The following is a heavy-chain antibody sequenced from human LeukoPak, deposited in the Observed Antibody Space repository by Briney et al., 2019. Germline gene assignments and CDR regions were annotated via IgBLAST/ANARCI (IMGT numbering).Heavy chain of an antibody. Sequence: PGGSLRLSCAASGLTFSSYGMHWVRQAPGKGLEWVAFIRYDGSNKYYADSVKGRFTISRDNSKNTLYLQMNSLRAEDAAVYYCAKDAIGGVVIPKPPFDYWGQGTPVTVSS. CDR3: AKDAIGGVVIPKPPFDY. V-gene: IGHV3-30*02. CDR1: GLTFSSYG. D-gene: IGHD3-3*01. J-gene: IGHJ4*02. CDR2: IRYDGSNK.